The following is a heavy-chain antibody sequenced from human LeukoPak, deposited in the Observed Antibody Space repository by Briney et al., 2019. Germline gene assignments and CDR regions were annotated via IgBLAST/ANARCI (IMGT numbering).Heavy chain of an antibody. CDR2: MWYDGSNK. V-gene: IGHV3-33*06. J-gene: IGHJ3*02. D-gene: IGHD1-26*01. Sequence: GESLKISCAASGFTFSSYGMHWVRQAPGKGLEWVAVMWYDGSNKYYADSVKGRFTISRDNSKNTLYLQMNSLRAEDTAVYYCAKDSTGGIGAFDIWGQGTMVTVSS. CDR1: GFTFSSYG. CDR3: AKDSTGGIGAFDI.